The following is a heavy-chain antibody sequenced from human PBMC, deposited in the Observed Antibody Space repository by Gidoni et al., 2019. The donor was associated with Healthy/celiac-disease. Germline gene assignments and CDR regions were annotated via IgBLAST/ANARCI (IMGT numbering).Heavy chain of an antibody. CDR3: ARGVLYYDSSGPWAFDI. V-gene: IGHV1-18*04. CDR2: ISAYNGNT. J-gene: IGHJ3*02. CDR1: GYTFTSYG. Sequence: QVQLVQSGAEVKKPGASVKVSCKASGYTFTSYGISWVRQATGQGLEWMGWISAYNGNTNYAQKLQGRVTMTTDTSTSTAYMELRSLRSDDTAVYYCARGVLYYDSSGPWAFDIWGQGTMVTVSS. D-gene: IGHD3-22*01.